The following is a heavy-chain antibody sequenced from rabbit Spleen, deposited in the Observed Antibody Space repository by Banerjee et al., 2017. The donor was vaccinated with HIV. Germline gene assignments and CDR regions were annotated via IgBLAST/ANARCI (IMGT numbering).Heavy chain of an antibody. J-gene: IGHJ6*01. V-gene: IGHV1S45*01. D-gene: IGHD1-1*01. CDR3: ARDTSSSFSSYGMDL. Sequence: QQQLVESGGGLVQPEGSLKLSCTASGVSFSSNSYMCWVRQAPGKGLEWIACIDTGSSGFTYFASWAKGRFTISKASSTTVTLQMTSLTAADTATYFCARDTSSSFSSYGMDLWGPGTLVTVS. CDR2: IDTGSSGFT. CDR1: GVSFSSNSY.